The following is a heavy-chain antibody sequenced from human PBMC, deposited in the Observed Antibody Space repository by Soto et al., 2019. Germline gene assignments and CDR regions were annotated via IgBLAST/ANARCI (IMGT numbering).Heavy chain of an antibody. V-gene: IGHV3-33*01. CDR2: IWYDGSNK. CDR1: GFTFSSYG. Sequence: GSLRLSCAASGFTFSSYGMHWVRQAPGKGLEWVAVIWYDGSNKYYADSVKGRFTISRDNSKNTLYLQMNSLRAEDTAVYHCARDDYDILTGTTYYFDYWGQGTLVTVSS. J-gene: IGHJ4*02. D-gene: IGHD3-9*01. CDR3: ARDDYDILTGTTYYFDY.